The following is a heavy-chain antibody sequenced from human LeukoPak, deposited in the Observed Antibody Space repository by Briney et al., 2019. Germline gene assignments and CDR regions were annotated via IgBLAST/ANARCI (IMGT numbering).Heavy chain of an antibody. J-gene: IGHJ4*02. D-gene: IGHD3-22*01. Sequence: GGSLRLSCAASGFTFAGYTMHWVRQAPGKGLEWATLITYDGSTKYYADSVKGRFTISKDKSKNTLYLQMDNLRAEDTGVYFCARLPTFYYDSSGYHYDYWGQGTLVTVSS. CDR3: ARLPTFYYDSSGYHYDY. CDR1: GFTFAGYT. V-gene: IGHV3-30*04. CDR2: ITYDGSTK.